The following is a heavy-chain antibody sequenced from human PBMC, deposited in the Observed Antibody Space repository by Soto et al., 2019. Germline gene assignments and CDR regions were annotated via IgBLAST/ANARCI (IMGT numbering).Heavy chain of an antibody. CDR2: IIPIFGTA. D-gene: IGHD2-15*01. J-gene: IGHJ5*02. Sequence: SVKVSCKASGGTFSSYAISWVRQAPGQGLEWMGGIIPIFGTANYAQKFQGRVTITADESTSTAYMELSSLRSEDTAVYYCASAPCSGGSCYWFDPWGQGTMVTVSS. CDR1: GGTFSSYA. V-gene: IGHV1-69*13. CDR3: ASAPCSGGSCYWFDP.